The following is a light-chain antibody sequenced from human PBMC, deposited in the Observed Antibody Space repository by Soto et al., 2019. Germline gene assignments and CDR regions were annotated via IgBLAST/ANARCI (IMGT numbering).Light chain of an antibody. CDR2: GAS. CDR3: QQRSNWPWT. J-gene: IGKJ1*01. V-gene: IGKV3D-20*02. CDR1: QNVNNR. Sequence: EILLTQSPGSLSVFPGERASLSCRASQNVNNRLAWYQQKAGQAPRLLISGASSRATGIPDRFSGSGSGTDFTLTISRLESDDFALYYCQQRSNWPWTFGQGTKVDIK.